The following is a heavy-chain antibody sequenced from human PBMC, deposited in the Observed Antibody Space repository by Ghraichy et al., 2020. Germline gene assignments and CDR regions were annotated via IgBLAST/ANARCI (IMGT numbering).Heavy chain of an antibody. CDR3: AAGYSGGGVAFDI. CDR2: ISTSSSTI. D-gene: IGHD5-18*01. V-gene: IGHV3-48*01. J-gene: IGHJ3*02. CDR1: GFTFSSYS. Sequence: GGSLRLSCAASGFTFSSYSMNWVRQAPGKGLEWVSYISTSSSTIYYADSVKGRFTISRDNAKNSLYLQMNGLRAEDTAVYYCAAGYSGGGVAFDIWGQGTMVTVSS.